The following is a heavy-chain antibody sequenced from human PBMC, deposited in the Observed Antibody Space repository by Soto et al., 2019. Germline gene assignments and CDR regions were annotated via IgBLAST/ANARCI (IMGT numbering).Heavy chain of an antibody. D-gene: IGHD3-16*01. CDR2: IYSGTST. CDR3: ARGTRGHSYAKFDY. Sequence: EVQLVESGGGLVQPGGSLRLSCAASGFTVNSNYMSWVRQAPGKGLEWVSIIYSGTSTYYADSVKGRFTISRDSSKNTLYNQMNSLRVEDTAVYYGARGTRGHSYAKFDYWGQGTLVTVSS. CDR1: GFTVNSNY. V-gene: IGHV3-66*01. J-gene: IGHJ4*02.